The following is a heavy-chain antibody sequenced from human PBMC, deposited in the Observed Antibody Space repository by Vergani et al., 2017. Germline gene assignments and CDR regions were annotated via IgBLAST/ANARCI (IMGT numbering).Heavy chain of an antibody. J-gene: IGHJ4*02. D-gene: IGHD5-24*01. Sequence: QFQLVQSGAEVKKPGSSVKVSCKASGGTFSSYTISWVRQAPGQGLEWMGRIIPILGIANYAQKFQGRVTITADKSTSTAYMELSSLRSEDTAVYYCARDVRDGYNYRSDYWGQGTLVTVSS. CDR3: ARDVRDGYNYRSDY. CDR1: GGTFSSYT. CDR2: IIPILGIA. V-gene: IGHV1-69*08.